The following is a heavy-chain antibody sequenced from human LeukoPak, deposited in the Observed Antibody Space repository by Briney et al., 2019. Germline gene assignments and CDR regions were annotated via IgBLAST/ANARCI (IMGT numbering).Heavy chain of an antibody. V-gene: IGHV4-34*01. CDR2: INHSGST. J-gene: IGHJ4*02. D-gene: IGHD3-10*01. CDR1: GGSFSGYY. Sequence: PSETLSLTCAVYGGSFSGYYWSWIRQPPGKGLEWIGEINHSGSTNYNPSLKSRVTISVDTSKNQFSLKLSSVTAADTAVYYCAREVREIYDYWGQGTLVTVSS. CDR3: AREVREIYDY.